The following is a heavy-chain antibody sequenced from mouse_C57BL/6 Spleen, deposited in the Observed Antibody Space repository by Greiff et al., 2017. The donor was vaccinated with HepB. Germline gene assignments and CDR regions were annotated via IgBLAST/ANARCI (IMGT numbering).Heavy chain of an antibody. Sequence: EVQRVESGGDLVKPGGSLKLSCAASGFTFSSYGMSWVRQTPDKRLEWVATISSGGSYTYYPDSVKGRFTISRDNAKNTLYLQMSSLRSEDTAMYYCARHGLLRGGDYFDYWGQGTTLTVSS. V-gene: IGHV5-6*01. CDR3: ARHGLLRGGDYFDY. D-gene: IGHD1-1*01. CDR2: ISSGGSYT. CDR1: GFTFSSYG. J-gene: IGHJ2*01.